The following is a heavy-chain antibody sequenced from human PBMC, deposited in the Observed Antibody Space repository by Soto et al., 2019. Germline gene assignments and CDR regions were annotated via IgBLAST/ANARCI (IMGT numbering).Heavy chain of an antibody. CDR3: AGPLRRDY. CDR2: INHSGST. V-gene: IGHV4-34*01. J-gene: IGHJ4*02. Sequence: QVQLQQWGAGLLKPSETLSLTFAVYGGSFSGYYWSWIRQPPGKGLEWIGEINHSGSTNYNPSLKSRVTISVDTSKNQFSLKLSSVTAADTAVYYCAGPLRRDYWGQGTLVTVSS. CDR1: GGSFSGYY.